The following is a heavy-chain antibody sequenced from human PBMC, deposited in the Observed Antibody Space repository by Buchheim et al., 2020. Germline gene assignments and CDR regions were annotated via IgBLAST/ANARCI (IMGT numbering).Heavy chain of an antibody. J-gene: IGHJ6*02. CDR3: SRGLRVVISGGTTTIYNAMDV. CDR1: GFSVDEYG. CDR2: INWIRDST. Sequence: EEQLVESGGGVVRPGGSLRLSCAASGFSVDEYGMNWVRQAPGKGLEWVSGINWIRDSTGYAVSVKGRFTISRDNAKNSLYLQMNSLRADDTAVYYCSRGLRVVISGGTTTIYNAMDVWGQGTT. V-gene: IGHV3-20*04. D-gene: IGHD3-3*01.